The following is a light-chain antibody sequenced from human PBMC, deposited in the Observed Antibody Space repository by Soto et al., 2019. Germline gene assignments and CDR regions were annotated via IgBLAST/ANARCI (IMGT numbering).Light chain of an antibody. Sequence: QSALTQPASVSGSPGQSITISCTGTSSDVGGYNFVSWYQQHPGKAPKLMIYDVTYWPSGVSNRFSGSKSGNTASLTISGLQAEDEADYYCNSYSSSTTPVFGGGTKLTVL. CDR1: SSDVGGYNF. CDR2: DVT. CDR3: NSYSSSTTPV. V-gene: IGLV2-14*03. J-gene: IGLJ3*02.